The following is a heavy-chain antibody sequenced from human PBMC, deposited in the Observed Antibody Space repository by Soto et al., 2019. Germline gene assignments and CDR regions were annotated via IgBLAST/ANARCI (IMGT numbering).Heavy chain of an antibody. CDR1: GGTFSSYA. Sequence: SVNVSCKASGGTFSSYAISWVRQAPGQGLEWMGGIIPIFGTANYAQKFQGRVTITADESTSTAYMELSSLRSEDTAVYYCARVFGGYSSSGYWGQGTLVTVSS. V-gene: IGHV1-69*13. D-gene: IGHD6-13*01. CDR3: ARVFGGYSSSGY. J-gene: IGHJ4*02. CDR2: IIPIFGTA.